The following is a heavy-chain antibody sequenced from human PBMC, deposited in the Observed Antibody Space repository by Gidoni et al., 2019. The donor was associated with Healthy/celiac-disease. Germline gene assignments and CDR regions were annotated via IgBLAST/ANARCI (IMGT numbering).Heavy chain of an antibody. D-gene: IGHD2-15*01. J-gene: IGHJ4*02. Sequence: QVQLQESGPGLVKPSQTLSLTCTVSGGSISSGDYYWSWIRQPPGKGLEWIGYIYYSGSTYYNPSLKSRVTISVDTSKNQFSLKLSSVTAADTAVYYCAREKIYCSGGSCYSVLGYWGQGTLVTVSS. CDR2: IYYSGST. V-gene: IGHV4-30-4*01. CDR3: AREKIYCSGGSCYSVLGY. CDR1: GGSISSGDYY.